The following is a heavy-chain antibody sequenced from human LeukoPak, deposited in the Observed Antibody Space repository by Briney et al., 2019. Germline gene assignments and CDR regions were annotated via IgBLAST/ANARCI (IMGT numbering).Heavy chain of an antibody. CDR1: GFTLRSYA. CDR2: ISYDAAVK. V-gene: IGHV3-30-3*01. Sequence: PGGSLRLSCEVSGFTLRSYAIHWVRQAPGKGLQWVAFISYDAAVKYYADSVRGRFTVSRDNSKNTLSLQMNSLRPVDTAVYYCARDFSTWYSIDYWGRGTLVTVSS. D-gene: IGHD2-15*01. CDR3: ARDFSTWYSIDY. J-gene: IGHJ4*02.